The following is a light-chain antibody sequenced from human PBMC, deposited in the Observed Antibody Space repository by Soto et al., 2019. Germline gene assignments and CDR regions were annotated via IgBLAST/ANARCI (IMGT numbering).Light chain of an antibody. CDR3: AAWDDSLSGVV. CDR1: SSNIGNNY. CDR2: RNN. J-gene: IGLJ2*01. V-gene: IGLV1-47*01. Sequence: QSVLTQPPSASGTPGQRVTISCSGTSSNIGNNYVCWYQHRPGTAPKLLIYRNNQRPSGVPDRFSGSKSGTSASLAISGLRSDDEADYYCAAWDDSLSGVVFGGGTKLTVL.